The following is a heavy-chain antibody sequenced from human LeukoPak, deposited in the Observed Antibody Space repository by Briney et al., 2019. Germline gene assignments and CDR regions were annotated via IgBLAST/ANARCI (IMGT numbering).Heavy chain of an antibody. D-gene: IGHD3-22*01. CDR3: ATDYYDSSGYYPGPY. V-gene: IGHV1-24*01. CDR1: GYTLTELS. Sequence: ASVKVSCKVSGYTLTELSMHWVRQAPGKGLEWMGGFDPEDGETTYAQKFQGRVTMTEDTSTDTAYMELSSLRSEDTAVYYCATDYYDSSGYYPGPYWGQGTLVTVSS. CDR2: FDPEDGET. J-gene: IGHJ4*02.